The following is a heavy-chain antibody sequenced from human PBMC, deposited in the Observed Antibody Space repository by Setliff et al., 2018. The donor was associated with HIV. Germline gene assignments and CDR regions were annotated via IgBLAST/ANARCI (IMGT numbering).Heavy chain of an antibody. CDR1: GVSIASGGYY. CDR2: IYPRGST. J-gene: IGHJ4*02. CDR3: ARERQVWFSLDS. Sequence: SETLSLTCTVSGVSIASGGYYWSWIRQRPGKGLEWIGNIYPRGSTYYSPSLKSHFLLSVDTSKNHFSLRVSSMTAADTAVYFCARERQVWFSLDSWGQGTLVTVSS. D-gene: IGHD3-9*01. V-gene: IGHV4-31*02.